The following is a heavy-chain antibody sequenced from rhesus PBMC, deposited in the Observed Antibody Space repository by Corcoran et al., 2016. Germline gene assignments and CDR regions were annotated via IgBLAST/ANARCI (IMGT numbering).Heavy chain of an antibody. D-gene: IGHD4-23*01. V-gene: IGHV4-65*01. Sequence: QVQLQESGPGLVKPSETLSLTCAVSGGSISSSNWWSWIRQPPGQGLEWIGYISGSSGSTYHNPSLKSRVNISPDPSKNQFSLKLSAVTAADTAVYYCASVNTVTDGDYWGQGVLVTVSS. CDR1: GGSISSSNW. J-gene: IGHJ4*01. CDR2: ISGSSGST. CDR3: ASVNTVTDGDY.